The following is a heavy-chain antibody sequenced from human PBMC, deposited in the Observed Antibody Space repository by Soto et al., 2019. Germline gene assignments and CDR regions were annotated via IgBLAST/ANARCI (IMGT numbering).Heavy chain of an antibody. J-gene: IGHJ5*02. CDR2: INHSGST. V-gene: IGHV4-34*01. Sequence: QVQLQQWGAGLLKPSETLSLTCAVYGGSFSGYYWSWIRQPPGKGLEWIGEINHSGSTNYNPSLKSRVTISVDTSKNQFSLKLSSVTAADTAVYYCARGWSEANILTGYYRFKRAYNWFDPWGQGTLVTVSS. CDR1: GGSFSGYY. D-gene: IGHD3-9*01. CDR3: ARGWSEANILTGYYRFKRAYNWFDP.